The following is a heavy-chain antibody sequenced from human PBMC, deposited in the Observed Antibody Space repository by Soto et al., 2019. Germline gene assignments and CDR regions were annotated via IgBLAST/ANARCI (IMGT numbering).Heavy chain of an antibody. CDR2: IYYSGST. CDR1: GGSVSSGSYY. Sequence: PSETLSLTCTVSGGSVSSGSYYWSWIRQPPGKGLEWIGYIYYSGSTNYNPSLKSRVTISVDTSKNQFSLKLSSVTAADTAVYYCARERNWNYGYNWFDPWGQGTLVNVAS. CDR3: ARERNWNYGYNWFDP. J-gene: IGHJ5*02. D-gene: IGHD1-7*01. V-gene: IGHV4-61*01.